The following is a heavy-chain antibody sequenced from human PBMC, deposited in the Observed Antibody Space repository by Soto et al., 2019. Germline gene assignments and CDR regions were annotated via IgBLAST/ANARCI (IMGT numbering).Heavy chain of an antibody. CDR1: GGSFSSGDYY. CDR3: ARIHFGEEPPHYSYAMHV. J-gene: IGHJ6*02. D-gene: IGHD4-17*01. Sequence: SATLSLTCTVSGGSFSSGDYYWSWVRQPPGKGLEWIGYIYYTGSTFNNPSLKSRVSISIDTSKTQFSLKLSSVTAADTAVYYCARIHFGEEPPHYSYAMHVCCPAT. V-gene: IGHV4-30-4*01. CDR2: IYYTGST.